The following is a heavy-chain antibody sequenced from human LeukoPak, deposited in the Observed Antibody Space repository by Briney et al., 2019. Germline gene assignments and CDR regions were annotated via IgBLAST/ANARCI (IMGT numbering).Heavy chain of an antibody. CDR1: GGTFISYT. V-gene: IGHV1-69*04. CDR2: IIPILGIA. J-gene: IGHJ4*02. Sequence: SVKVSCKASGGTFISYTISWVRQAPGQGGEWRGRIIPILGIANYAQKFQGRVTITADKYTSTAYMELRSLRSDDTAVYYCARDPCSGGSCYLQIDDWGQGTLVTVSS. D-gene: IGHD2-15*01. CDR3: ARDPCSGGSCYLQIDD.